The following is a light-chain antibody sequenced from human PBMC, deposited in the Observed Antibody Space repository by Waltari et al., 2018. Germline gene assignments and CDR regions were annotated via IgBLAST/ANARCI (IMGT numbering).Light chain of an antibody. CDR3: QQYKNWPRT. V-gene: IGKV3-15*01. Sequence: DIVMTQSPATLSVSPGERATLSCRASQSVSTNLAWYQQKPGQAPRLLIYVASTRATGIPARFSGSGSGTDFTLTISSLQSEDFAVYYCQQYKNWPRTFGQGTKVEIK. CDR1: QSVSTN. CDR2: VAS. J-gene: IGKJ1*01.